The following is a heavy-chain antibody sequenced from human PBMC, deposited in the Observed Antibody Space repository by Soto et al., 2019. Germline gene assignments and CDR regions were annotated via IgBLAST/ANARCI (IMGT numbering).Heavy chain of an antibody. CDR3: ARLGAYGDYGYYYYMDV. CDR2: IYYSGST. Sequence: SETLSLTCTVSGGSISSSSYYWGWIRQPPGKGLEWIGSIYYSGSTYYNPSLKSRVTISVDTSKNQFSLKLSSVTAADTAVYYCARLGAYGDYGYYYYMDVWGKGTTVTVSS. V-gene: IGHV4-39*01. D-gene: IGHD4-17*01. CDR1: GGSISSSSYY. J-gene: IGHJ6*03.